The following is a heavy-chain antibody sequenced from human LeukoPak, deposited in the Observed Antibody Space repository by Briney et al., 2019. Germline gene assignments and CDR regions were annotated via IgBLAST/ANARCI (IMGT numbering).Heavy chain of an antibody. CDR3: ARAGSSWPHYDYYYMDV. J-gene: IGHJ6*03. Sequence: SETLSLTCAVYGGSFSGYYWSWIRQPPGKGLEWIGEINHSGSTNYNPSLKSRVTISVDTSKNQFSLKLSSVTAADTAVYYCARAGSSWPHYDYYYMDVWGKGTTVTVSS. D-gene: IGHD6-13*01. V-gene: IGHV4-34*01. CDR2: INHSGST. CDR1: GGSFSGYY.